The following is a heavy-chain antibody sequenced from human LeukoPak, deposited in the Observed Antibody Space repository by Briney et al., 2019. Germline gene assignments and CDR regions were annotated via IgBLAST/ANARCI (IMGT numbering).Heavy chain of an antibody. CDR3: ARRRQYAITDY. J-gene: IGHJ4*02. Sequence: SETLSLTCAVYGGSFSGCYWSWIRQPPGKGLEWIGEINHSGSTNYNPSLKSRVTISVDTPKNQFSLKLSSVTAADTAVYYCARRRQYAITDYWGQGTLVTVSS. CDR2: INHSGST. CDR1: GGSFSGCY. V-gene: IGHV4-34*01. D-gene: IGHD2-8*01.